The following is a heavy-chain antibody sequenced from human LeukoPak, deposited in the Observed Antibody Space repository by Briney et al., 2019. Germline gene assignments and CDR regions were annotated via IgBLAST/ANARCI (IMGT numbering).Heavy chain of an antibody. CDR1: GYTFTSYD. J-gene: IGHJ4*02. Sequence: ASVKVSCKASGYTFTSYDINWVRRATGQGLEWMGWMNPNSGNTGYAQKFQGRVTMTRNTSISTAYMELSSLRSEDTAVYYCARAVVGATTVFDYWGQGTLVTVSS. D-gene: IGHD1-26*01. CDR2: MNPNSGNT. V-gene: IGHV1-8*01. CDR3: ARAVVGATTVFDY.